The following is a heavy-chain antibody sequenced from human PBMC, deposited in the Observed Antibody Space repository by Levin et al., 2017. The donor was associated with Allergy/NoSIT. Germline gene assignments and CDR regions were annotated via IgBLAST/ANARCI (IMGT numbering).Heavy chain of an antibody. J-gene: IGHJ4*02. CDR1: GFTFSSYG. CDR2: ISYDGSNK. V-gene: IGHV3-30*18. CDR3: AKDNYRYCSGGSCYVAVDY. D-gene: IGHD2-15*01. Sequence: GESLKISCAASGFTFSSYGMHWVRQAPGKGLEWVAVISYDGSNKYYADSVKGRFTISRDNSKNTLYLQMNSLRAEDTAVYYCAKDNYRYCSGGSCYVAVDYWGQGTLVTVSS.